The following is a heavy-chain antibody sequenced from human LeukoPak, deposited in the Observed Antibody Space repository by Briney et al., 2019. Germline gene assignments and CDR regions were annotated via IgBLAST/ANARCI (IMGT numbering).Heavy chain of an antibody. J-gene: IGHJ1*01. CDR3: AKSKAVTGGATEH. CDR1: GFTFSNYV. V-gene: IGHV3-23*01. Sequence: PGGSLRLSCVASGFTFSNYVMRWVRQAPGKGLEWVSSIDSGGGTHYADSVKGRFTISRDTSKNTVYLQMSSLRVDDTALYYCAKSKAVTGGATEHWGQGTLVTVSS. CDR2: IDSGGGT. D-gene: IGHD6-19*01.